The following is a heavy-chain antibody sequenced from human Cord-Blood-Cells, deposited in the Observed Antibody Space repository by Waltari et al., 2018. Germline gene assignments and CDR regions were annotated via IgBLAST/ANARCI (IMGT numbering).Heavy chain of an antibody. J-gene: IGHJ4*02. Sequence: EVQLVESGGGLVKPGGSLRLSCAASGFTFSNAWMSWVRAAPGQGLEWFGRSKSKTDGGTTDYAAPVKGRFTISRDDSKNTLYLQMNSLKTEDTAVYYCTAYDILTGYSGYWGQGTLVTVSS. CDR2: SKSKTDGGTT. D-gene: IGHD3-9*01. V-gene: IGHV3-15*01. CDR3: TAYDILTGYSGY. CDR1: GFTFSNAW.